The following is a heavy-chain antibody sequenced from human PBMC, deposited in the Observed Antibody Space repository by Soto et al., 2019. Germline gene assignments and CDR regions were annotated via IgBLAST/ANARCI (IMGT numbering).Heavy chain of an antibody. CDR3: ARDASLSVGGPAPFDN. V-gene: IGHV4-31*03. CDR2: ISYTGTP. D-gene: IGHD2-2*01. J-gene: IGHJ4*02. Sequence: SETLSLTCTVSGDSISSDGSSWSWIRHHPGKDLEWIANISYTGTPYYNPSLRSRVTISVDPSKNQFSLRLNSVTAADTAVYYCARDASLSVGGPAPFDNLGQGTRVTVSS. CDR1: GDSISSDGSS.